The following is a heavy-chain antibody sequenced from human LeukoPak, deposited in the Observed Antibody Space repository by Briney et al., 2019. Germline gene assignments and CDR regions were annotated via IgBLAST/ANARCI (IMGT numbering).Heavy chain of an antibody. CDR1: GGSVSSHY. J-gene: IGHJ4*02. Sequence: SETLSLTCTVSGGSVSSHYWSWIRQPPGKGLEWIGYIYYIGSTNYNPSLKSRVTTSVDTSKNQFSLNLTSVTAADTAVYYCARQFSTGSRYYFDYWGPGTLVTVSS. V-gene: IGHV4-59*08. D-gene: IGHD3-22*01. CDR3: ARQFSTGSRYYFDY. CDR2: IYYIGST.